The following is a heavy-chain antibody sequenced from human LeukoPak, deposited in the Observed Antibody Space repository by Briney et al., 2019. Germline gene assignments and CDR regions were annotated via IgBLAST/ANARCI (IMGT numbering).Heavy chain of an antibody. CDR3: ARDKDNIYFDY. J-gene: IGHJ4*02. CDR2: IYYSGST. Sequence: SQTLSLTCTVSGGSISSGGYYWSWIRQHPGKGLEWIGYIYYSGSTYYNPSLKSRVTISVDTSKNQSSLKLSSVTAADTAVYYCARDKDNIYFDYWGQGTLVTVSS. V-gene: IGHV4-31*03. D-gene: IGHD1-1*01. CDR1: GGSISSGGYY.